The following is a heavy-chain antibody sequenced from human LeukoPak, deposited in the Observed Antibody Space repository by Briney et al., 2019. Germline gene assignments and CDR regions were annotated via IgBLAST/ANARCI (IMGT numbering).Heavy chain of an antibody. V-gene: IGHV3-23*01. CDR3: AKEGVISETFDC. CDR1: GFPFSRYA. Sequence: GGSLRLSCVASGFPFSRYAILWVRQAPGKGLEWVSLVRTCGSTTYYADSERGRFNVSRVNDKDTVFLQLNSLRAEDTAICYCAKEGVISETFDCWGQGVLVTVSS. D-gene: IGHD2-21*01. J-gene: IGHJ4*02. CDR2: VRTCGSTT.